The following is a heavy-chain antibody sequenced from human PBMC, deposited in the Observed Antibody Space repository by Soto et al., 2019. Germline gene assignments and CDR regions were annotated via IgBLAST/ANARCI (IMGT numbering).Heavy chain of an antibody. CDR2: IYYSGST. D-gene: IGHD2-21*01. CDR3: ERHSTWLFLSHY. CDR1: GGSISSSSYY. J-gene: IGHJ4*02. Sequence: SETLSLTCTVSGGSISSSSYYWGWIRQPPGKGLEWIGSIYYSGSTYYNPSLKSRVTISVDTSKNQFSLKLGSVTASDTAVYFCERHSTWLFLSHYWGQGTLVTVSS. V-gene: IGHV4-39*01.